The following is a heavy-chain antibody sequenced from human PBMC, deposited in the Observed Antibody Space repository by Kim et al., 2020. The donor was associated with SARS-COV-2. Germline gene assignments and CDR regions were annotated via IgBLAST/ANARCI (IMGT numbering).Heavy chain of an antibody. Sequence: SETLSLTCTVSGYSISSGYYWGWIRQPPGKGLEWIGSIYHSGSTYYNPSLKSRVTISVDTSKNQFSLKLSSVTAADTAVYYCAREGIAAAGEFDPWGQGTLVTVSS. J-gene: IGHJ5*02. V-gene: IGHV4-38-2*02. CDR3: AREGIAAAGEFDP. CDR2: IYHSGST. D-gene: IGHD6-13*01. CDR1: GYSISSGYY.